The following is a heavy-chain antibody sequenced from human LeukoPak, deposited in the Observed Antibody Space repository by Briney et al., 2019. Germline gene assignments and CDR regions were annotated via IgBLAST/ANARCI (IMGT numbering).Heavy chain of an antibody. D-gene: IGHD6-13*01. V-gene: IGHV3-30*18. Sequence: GGSLRLSCAASGFTFSFSGMYWVRQAAGKGLEWVAFISDDGSRKYYADSVKGRFTISRDNSKNTLFLQMNSLRTEDTAVYYCAKDRSTTWSFDYWGQGTLVTVSS. CDR2: ISDDGSRK. CDR3: AKDRSTTWSFDY. CDR1: GFTFSFSG. J-gene: IGHJ4*02.